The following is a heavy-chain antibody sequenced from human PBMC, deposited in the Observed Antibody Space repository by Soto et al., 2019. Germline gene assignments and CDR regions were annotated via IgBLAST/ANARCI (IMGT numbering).Heavy chain of an antibody. CDR3: AGSTADTTLKASSF. V-gene: IGHV4-4*02. J-gene: IGHJ4*02. CDR1: GVSITSTDW. Sequence: QVQLRESGPGLVKPSETLSLSCAVSGVSITSTDWWSWVRQPPGKGLQWIGEVSLGGGANYNPSLKSRVTISVDNSKNQFSLTLNSVTAADTAVYFCAGSTADTTLKASSFWGQGTLVTVSS. D-gene: IGHD4-4*01. CDR2: VSLGGGA.